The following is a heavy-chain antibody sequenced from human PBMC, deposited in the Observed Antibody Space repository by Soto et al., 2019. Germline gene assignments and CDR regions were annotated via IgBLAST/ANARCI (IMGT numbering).Heavy chain of an antibody. V-gene: IGHV1-8*01. CDR1: GYTFSNYN. Sequence: QVQLVQSGAEVKKPGASVKVSCKASGYTFSNYNINWVRQATGQGLEWMGWMNPDSGNTGYGQKFQGRVTMTRNTPISTAYMELTTLRSEDTAVYYCARGRGDTILGGLIIPYGMEVWGQGTTVTVSS. CDR3: ARGRGDTILGGLIIPYGMEV. J-gene: IGHJ6*02. D-gene: IGHD3-3*01. CDR2: MNPDSGNT.